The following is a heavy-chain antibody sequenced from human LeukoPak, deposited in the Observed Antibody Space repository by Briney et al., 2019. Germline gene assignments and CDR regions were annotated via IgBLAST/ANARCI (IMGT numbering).Heavy chain of an antibody. CDR3: AREEQWMAKFDS. V-gene: IGHV3-48*03. D-gene: IGHD6-19*01. CDR1: GFTFSSYD. J-gene: IGHJ4*02. Sequence: GRSLRLCCAASGFTFSSYDMNWVRQAPRKGLEWVSYISSSGRTMYYADSVKGRFTISRDNAKNSLYLQMNSLRAEDTAVYYCAREEQWMAKFDSWGQGTLVTVSS. CDR2: ISSSGRTM.